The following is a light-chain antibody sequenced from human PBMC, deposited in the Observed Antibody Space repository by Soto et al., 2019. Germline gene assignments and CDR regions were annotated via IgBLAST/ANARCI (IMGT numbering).Light chain of an antibody. CDR2: AAS. V-gene: IGKV1-12*01. CDR3: QQANSFPPT. J-gene: IGKJ2*01. Sequence: DIQMTQSPSSVSASVGDRVTITCRASQRIISWLAWYQQKPGKAPKLLIYAASSLERGVPSRFSGSGFGTDITLNISSLQPEDFANYYCQQANSFPPTFGHGTRVEMK. CDR1: QRIISW.